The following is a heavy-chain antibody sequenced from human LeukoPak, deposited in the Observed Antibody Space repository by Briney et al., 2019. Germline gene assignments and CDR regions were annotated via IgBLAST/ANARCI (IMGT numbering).Heavy chain of an antibody. CDR3: ARDPGNCNYVSLVY. V-gene: IGHV3-30*01. CDR1: GFTFSSYA. D-gene: IGHD1-7*01. Sequence: SGGSLRLSCAASGFTFSSYAMHWVRQAPGKGLEWVAVISYDGSNKYYADSVKGRFTISRDNSKNTLYLQMNSLRAEDTAVYYCARDPGNCNYVSLVYWGQGTLVTVSS. CDR2: ISYDGSNK. J-gene: IGHJ4*02.